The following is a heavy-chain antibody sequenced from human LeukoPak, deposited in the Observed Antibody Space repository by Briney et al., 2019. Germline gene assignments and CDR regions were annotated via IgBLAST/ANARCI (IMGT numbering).Heavy chain of an antibody. CDR3: ARIKDGDYFDY. D-gene: IGHD4-17*01. CDR2: MYYSGSN. Sequence: PSETLSLTCTVSGGSMSSYYWSWLRQPPGKGVEWVGYMYYSGSNNYNPSLKSRVTISVDTSKIQFSLKLSSVTAADTAVYYCARIKDGDYFDYWGQGTLVTVSS. CDR1: GGSMSSYY. V-gene: IGHV4-59*01. J-gene: IGHJ4*02.